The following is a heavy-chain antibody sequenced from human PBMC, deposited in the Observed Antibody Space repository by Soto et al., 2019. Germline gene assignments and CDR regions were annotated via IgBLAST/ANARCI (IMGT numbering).Heavy chain of an antibody. CDR3: VKGRGANCRDPTCYMFDS. V-gene: IGHV3-30*18. CDR1: GFIFSSYG. J-gene: IGHJ4*02. Sequence: VQLAESGGGVVQPGRSLRLSCVASGFIFSSYGMTWVRQAPGKGLEWVAVISNDGSYDFYADSVKGRFTISRDNSKNTLLLQMNSLKPEDTALYFCVKGRGANCRDPTCYMFDSWGQGERVTVS. CDR2: ISNDGSYD. D-gene: IGHD2-2*01.